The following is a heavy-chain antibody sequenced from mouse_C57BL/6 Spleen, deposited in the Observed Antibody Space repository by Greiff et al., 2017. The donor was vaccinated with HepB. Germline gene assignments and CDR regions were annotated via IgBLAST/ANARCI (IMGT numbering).Heavy chain of an antibody. CDR1: GYTFTSYW. J-gene: IGHJ4*01. CDR3: ARQNDDGAYAMDY. Sequence: QVQLQQPGAELVKPGASVKLSCKASGYTFTSYWMQWVKQRPGQGLEWIGEIDPSDSYTNYNQKFKGKATLTVDPSSSTAYMQLSSLTSEDSAVYYCARQNDDGAYAMDYWGQGTSVTVSS. CDR2: IDPSDSYT. V-gene: IGHV1-50*01. D-gene: IGHD2-12*01.